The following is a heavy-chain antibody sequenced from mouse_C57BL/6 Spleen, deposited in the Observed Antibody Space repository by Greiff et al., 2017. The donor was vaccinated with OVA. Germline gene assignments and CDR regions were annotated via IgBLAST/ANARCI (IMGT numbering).Heavy chain of an antibody. V-gene: IGHV1-64*01. CDR2: IHPNSGST. CDR3: ARGVYYGISYVFAY. J-gene: IGHJ3*01. Sequence: QVQLQQPGAELVKPGASVKLSCKASGYTFTSYWMHWVKQRPEQGLEWIGMIHPNSGSTNYNEKFKSKATLTVDKSSSTAYMQLSSLTSEDSAVYYCARGVYYGISYVFAYWGQGTLVTVSA. CDR1: GYTFTSYW. D-gene: IGHD1-1*01.